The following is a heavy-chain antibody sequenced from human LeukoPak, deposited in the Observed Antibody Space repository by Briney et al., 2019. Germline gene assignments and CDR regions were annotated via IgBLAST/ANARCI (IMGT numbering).Heavy chain of an antibody. CDR3: ARGRGSYLGGFIDY. D-gene: IGHD1-26*01. CDR1: GDSISSPFYY. J-gene: IGHJ4*02. Sequence: SETLSLTCTVSGDSISSPFYYWAWIRQPPGKGLQWIGTIYYTGSTYSNPSLKSRVTISDETSNNQFFLRLASVTAADTALYYCARGRGSYLGGFIDYWGQGNLVTVSS. CDR2: IYYTGST. V-gene: IGHV4-39*07.